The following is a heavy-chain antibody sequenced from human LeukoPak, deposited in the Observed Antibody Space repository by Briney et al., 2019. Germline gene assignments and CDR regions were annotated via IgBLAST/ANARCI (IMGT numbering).Heavy chain of an antibody. V-gene: IGHV4-39*01. CDR1: GGSISSSSYY. J-gene: IGHJ4*02. Sequence: PSETLSLTCTVSGGSISSSSYYWGWIRQPPGKGLEWIGSIYYSGSTYYNPSLKSRVTISVDTSKTPFSLKLSSVTAADTAVYYCARSDSSGYYQVYWGQGTLVTVSS. CDR2: IYYSGST. D-gene: IGHD3-22*01. CDR3: ARSDSSGYYQVY.